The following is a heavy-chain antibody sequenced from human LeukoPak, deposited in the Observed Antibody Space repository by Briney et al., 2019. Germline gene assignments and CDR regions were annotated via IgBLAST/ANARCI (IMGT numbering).Heavy chain of an antibody. D-gene: IGHD3-16*02. CDR2: ISGSSGNT. Sequence: GGSLRLSCAASGFTFSNYAMNWVRQAPGKGLEWVSAISGSSGNTYYADSVKGRFTISRDNSKNTLYLQMNSLRAEDTAVYYCAKIDGGLRLGELSFANYWGQGTLVTVSS. V-gene: IGHV3-23*01. J-gene: IGHJ4*02. CDR3: AKIDGGLRLGELSFANY. CDR1: GFTFSNYA.